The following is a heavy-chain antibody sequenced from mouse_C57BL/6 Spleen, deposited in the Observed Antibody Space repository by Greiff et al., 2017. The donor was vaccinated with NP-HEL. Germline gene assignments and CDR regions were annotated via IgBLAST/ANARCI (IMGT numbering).Heavy chain of an antibody. CDR1: GYTFTDYN. CDR3: AREPYYSNYGDWFAY. D-gene: IGHD2-5*01. CDR2: INPNNGGT. V-gene: IGHV1-22*01. Sequence: EVQLQQSGPELVKPGASVKMSCKASGYTFTDYNMHWVKQSHGKSLEWIGYINPNNGGTSYNQKFKGKATLTVNKSSSTAYMELRSLTSEDSAVYYCAREPYYSNYGDWFAYWGQGTLVTVSA. J-gene: IGHJ3*01.